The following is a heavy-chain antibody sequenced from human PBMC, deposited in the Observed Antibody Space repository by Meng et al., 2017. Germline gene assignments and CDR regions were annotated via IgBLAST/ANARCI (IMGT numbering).Heavy chain of an antibody. D-gene: IGHD6-19*01. J-gene: IGHJ4*02. CDR1: GYTFTSYA. CDR3: ARMGIAVAGTLGWEDY. Sequence: VPVVQSGSELKKPGASVKVSCKASGYTFTSYAMNWVRQAPGQGLEGMGWINTNTGNPTYAQGFTGRFVFSLDTSVSTAYLQISSLKAEDTAVYYCARMGIAVAGTLGWEDYWGQGTLVTVSS. V-gene: IGHV7-4-1*02. CDR2: INTNTGNP.